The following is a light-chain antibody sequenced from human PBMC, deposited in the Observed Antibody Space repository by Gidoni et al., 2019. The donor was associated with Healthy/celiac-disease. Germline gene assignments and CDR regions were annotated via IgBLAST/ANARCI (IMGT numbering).Light chain of an antibody. Sequence: EIAMTQSPATLSVSPGDRATLACRASQSVSSNLAWYQQKPGQTPRLLIYGASTRATGIPARFSGSGSGTEFTLTISSLQSEDFAVYYCQQYNNWPRTFGQGTKVEIK. CDR3: QQYNNWPRT. J-gene: IGKJ1*01. CDR2: GAS. CDR1: QSVSSN. V-gene: IGKV3-15*01.